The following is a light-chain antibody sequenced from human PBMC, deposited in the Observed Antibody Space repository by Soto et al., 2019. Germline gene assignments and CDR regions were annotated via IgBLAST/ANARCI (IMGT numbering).Light chain of an antibody. CDR3: NSYRRKSTGV. J-gene: IGLJ1*01. CDR1: SSDVGGYNY. V-gene: IGLV2-14*01. Sequence: QSALTQPASVSGSPGQSITISCTGTSSDVGGYNYVSWYQQHPGKAPKLRIYELSNRPSGVSNRFSGSKSGNTASLTISGLQAEDEADYYFNSYRRKSTGVFGTGTKLPVL. CDR2: ELS.